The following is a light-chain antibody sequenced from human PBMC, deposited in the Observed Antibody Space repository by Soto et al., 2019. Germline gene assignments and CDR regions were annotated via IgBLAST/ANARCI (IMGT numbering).Light chain of an antibody. Sequence: EIVMTQSPATLSASPGERATLSCRASQSVRSNLAWYQQKPGQAPRLLISGASTRAAGISDRFRGSGSGTEFTLTISSLRSEDSAIYYCQQYFEWPPMTFGQGTKVDIK. CDR1: QSVRSN. CDR2: GAS. V-gene: IGKV3-15*01. J-gene: IGKJ1*01. CDR3: QQYFEWPPMT.